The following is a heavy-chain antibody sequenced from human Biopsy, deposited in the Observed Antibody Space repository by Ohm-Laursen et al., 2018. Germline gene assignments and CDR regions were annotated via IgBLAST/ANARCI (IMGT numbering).Heavy chain of an antibody. D-gene: IGHD3-10*01. CDR3: PRGTNYYGSGRNRHWFDP. CDR2: INDRGRT. Sequence: TLSFTCAVYGGSLSGYYCSRIRQPPGQGLEWVGEINDRGRTNSNPSLRNQVTFSVNTSKNQFTLKPSPATAADTAVYYCPRGTNYYGSGRNRHWFDPWGQGTQVTVSS. J-gene: IGHJ5*02. V-gene: IGHV4-34*01. CDR1: GGSLSGYY.